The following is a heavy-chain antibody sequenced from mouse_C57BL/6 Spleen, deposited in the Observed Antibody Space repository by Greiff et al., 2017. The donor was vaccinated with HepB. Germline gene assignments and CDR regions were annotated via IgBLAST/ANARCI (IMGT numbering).Heavy chain of an antibody. Sequence: DVQLQESGPGLVKPSQSLSLTCSVTGYSITSGYYWNWIRQFPGNKLEWMGYISYDGSNNYNPSLKNRISITRDTSKNQSFLKLNSVTTEDTATYSCASDQLDWYFDVWGTGTTVTVSS. CDR2: ISYDGSN. D-gene: IGHD4-1*02. V-gene: IGHV3-6*01. J-gene: IGHJ1*03. CDR3: ASDQLDWYFDV. CDR1: GYSITSGYY.